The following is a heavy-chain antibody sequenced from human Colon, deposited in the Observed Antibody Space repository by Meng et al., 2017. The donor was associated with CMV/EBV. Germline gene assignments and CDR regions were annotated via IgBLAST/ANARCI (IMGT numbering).Heavy chain of an antibody. V-gene: IGHV4-39*07. D-gene: IGHD3-10*02. CDR1: GGSFTSNSYF. CDR2: IYNSGSA. CDR3: ARVVLNFFDY. J-gene: IGHJ4*02. Sequence: QLHLEESGPGLVKTSETLSLTCTVSGGSFTSNSYFWGWTRQPPGKGLEYIGSIYNSGSAYYNPSLKSRVTISLDTSKNQFSLKLSSVTAADTAMYYCARVVLNFFDYWGQGTLVTVSS.